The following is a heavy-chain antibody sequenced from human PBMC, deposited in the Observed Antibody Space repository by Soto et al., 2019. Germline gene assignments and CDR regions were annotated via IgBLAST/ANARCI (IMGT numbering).Heavy chain of an antibody. CDR1: GYTFASYG. V-gene: IGHV1-69*04. CDR2: IIPILGIA. J-gene: IGHJ3*02. D-gene: IGHD3-22*01. CDR3: ARGTRPITMIVVAQGAFDI. Sequence: SVKVSCKASGYTFASYGTSWVRQAPGQGLEWMGRIIPILGIANYAQKFQGRVTITADKSTSTAYMELSSLRSEDTAVYYCARGTRPITMIVVAQGAFDIWGQGTMVTVSS.